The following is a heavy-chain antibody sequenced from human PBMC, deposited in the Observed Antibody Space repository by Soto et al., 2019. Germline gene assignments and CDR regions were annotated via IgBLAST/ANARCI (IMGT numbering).Heavy chain of an antibody. V-gene: IGHV3-30-3*01. CDR2: ISYDGSNK. CDR1: GFTFSSYA. Sequence: GGSLRLSCAASGFTFSSYAMHWVCQAPGKGLEWVAVISYDGSNKYYADSVKGRFTISRDNSKNTLYLQMNSLRAEDTVVYYCARGINSSGYYPFDYWGQGTLVTVSS. J-gene: IGHJ4*02. D-gene: IGHD3-22*01. CDR3: ARGINSSGYYPFDY.